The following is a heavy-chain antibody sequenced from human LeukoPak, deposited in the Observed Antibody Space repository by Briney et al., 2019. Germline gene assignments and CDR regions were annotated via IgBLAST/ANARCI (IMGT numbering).Heavy chain of an antibody. CDR1: GGSFSGYY. D-gene: IGHD4-17*01. CDR3: ARTTVTTVFDP. J-gene: IGHJ5*02. Sequence: SETLSLTCAVYGGSFSGYYWSWIRQPPGKGLEWIGEINHSGSTNYNPSLKSRVTISVDTSKNQFSLKLSSVTAADTAVYYCARTTVTTVFDPWGQGTLVTVSS. V-gene: IGHV4-34*01. CDR2: INHSGST.